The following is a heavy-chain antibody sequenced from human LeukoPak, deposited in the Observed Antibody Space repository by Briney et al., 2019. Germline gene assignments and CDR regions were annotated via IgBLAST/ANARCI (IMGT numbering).Heavy chain of an antibody. J-gene: IGHJ4*02. V-gene: IGHV4-39*01. CDR1: GGSISSKTHY. Sequence: SETLSLTCTVSGGSISSKTHYWACIRQTPGKGLEWIGSVFYNGNTYYNPSLKSRVPLSVDTSKNQFSLRLSSVTAADTAVYYCAKHGEDSSGYYANFFDHCGQGTLVPVSS. CDR3: AKHGEDSSGYYANFFDH. D-gene: IGHD3-22*01. CDR2: VFYNGNT.